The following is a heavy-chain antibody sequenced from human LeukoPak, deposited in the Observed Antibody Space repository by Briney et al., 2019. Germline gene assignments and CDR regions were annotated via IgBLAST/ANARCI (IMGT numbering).Heavy chain of an antibody. Sequence: SETLSLTCTVSGGSISSYYWSWIRQPPGEGLDWIGYIYYSGSTNYNPSLKSRVTISVDTSKNQFSLKLSSVTAADTAVYYCARHGYDILTGSIWGQGTMVTVSS. V-gene: IGHV4-59*08. CDR3: ARHGYDILTGSI. CDR1: GGSISSYY. J-gene: IGHJ3*02. D-gene: IGHD3-9*01. CDR2: IYYSGST.